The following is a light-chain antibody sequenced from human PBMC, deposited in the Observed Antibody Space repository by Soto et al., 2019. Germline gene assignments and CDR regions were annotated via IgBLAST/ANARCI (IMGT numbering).Light chain of an antibody. CDR2: EVS. V-gene: IGLV2-14*01. CDR3: SSYTSSSTLSYV. CDR1: SSDGGGYNY. Sequence: QSVLTQPASVSGSPGQSITISCTGTSSDGGGYNYVSWYQQHPGKAPKVIIYEVSNWPSGVANRSSGSKSGNTASLAISGLQAEDEADYYCSSYTSSSTLSYVFGTGTKVTVL. J-gene: IGLJ1*01.